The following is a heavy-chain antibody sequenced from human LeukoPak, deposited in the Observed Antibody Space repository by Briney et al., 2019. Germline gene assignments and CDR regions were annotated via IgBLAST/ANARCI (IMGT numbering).Heavy chain of an antibody. D-gene: IGHD3-16*01. Sequence: GGTLRLSCAASGFTFSSYGMSWVRQAPGKGLEWVSAISGSGGSTYYADSVKGRFTISRDNSKNTLYLQMNSLRAEDTAVYYCAKVRMITFGGVIRVHDYWGQGTLVTVSS. CDR2: ISGSGGST. J-gene: IGHJ4*02. V-gene: IGHV3-23*01. CDR1: GFTFSSYG. CDR3: AKVRMITFGGVIRVHDY.